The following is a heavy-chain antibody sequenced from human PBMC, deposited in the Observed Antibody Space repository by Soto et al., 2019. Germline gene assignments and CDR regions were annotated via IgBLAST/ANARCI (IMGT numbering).Heavy chain of an antibody. CDR3: ARHRVYCSGGSCYPTRFDY. Sequence: SETLSLTCTVSGGSISSYYWSWIRQPPGKGLEWIGYIYYSGSTNYNPSLKSRVTISVDTSKNQFSLKLSSVTAADTAVYYCARHRVYCSGGSCYPTRFDYWGQGTLVTVSS. CDR1: GGSISSYY. CDR2: IYYSGST. V-gene: IGHV4-59*08. D-gene: IGHD2-15*01. J-gene: IGHJ4*02.